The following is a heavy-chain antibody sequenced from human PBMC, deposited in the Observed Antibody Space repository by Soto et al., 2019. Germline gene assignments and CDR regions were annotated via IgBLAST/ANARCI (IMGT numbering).Heavy chain of an antibody. J-gene: IGHJ3*02. CDR3: AREGWHDSSGPDAFDI. D-gene: IGHD3-22*01. V-gene: IGHV3-33*01. CDR1: VFTFSSYG. Sequence: GGSLRLSCAASVFTFSSYGMHWVRQAPGKGLEWVAVIWYDGSNKYYADSVKGRFTISRDNSKNTLYLQMNSLRAEDTAVYYCAREGWHDSSGPDAFDIWGQGTMVTVSS. CDR2: IWYDGSNK.